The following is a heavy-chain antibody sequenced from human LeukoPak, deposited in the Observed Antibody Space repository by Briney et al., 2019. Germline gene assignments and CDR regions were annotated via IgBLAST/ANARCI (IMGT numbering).Heavy chain of an antibody. V-gene: IGHV3-23*01. D-gene: IGHD2-2*01. J-gene: IGHJ6*02. Sequence: GESLRLSCAASGFTFSSYAMSWVRQAPGKGLEWVSAISGSGGSTYYADSVKGRFTISRDNSKNTLYLQMNSLRAEDTAVYYCARETADIVVVPAAMWNYYYGMDVWGQGTTVTVSS. CDR2: ISGSGGST. CDR1: GFTFSSYA. CDR3: ARETADIVVVPAAMWNYYYGMDV.